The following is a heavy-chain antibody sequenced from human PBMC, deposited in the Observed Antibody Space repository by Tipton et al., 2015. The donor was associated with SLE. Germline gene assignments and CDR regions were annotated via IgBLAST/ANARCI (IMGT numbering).Heavy chain of an antibody. CDR1: GGSISSGGLF. J-gene: IGHJ4*02. D-gene: IGHD6-19*01. CDR2: IFFTGTA. CDR3: ARGIAVSDYLDF. Sequence: TLSLTCTVSGGSISSGGLFWSWIRQHPGEGLEWIGYIFFTGTAYYNPSLKSRLSMSVDTSKNQFSLNLNSVTAADTAIYYCARGIAVSDYLDFWGQGTLVTVSS. V-gene: IGHV4-31*03.